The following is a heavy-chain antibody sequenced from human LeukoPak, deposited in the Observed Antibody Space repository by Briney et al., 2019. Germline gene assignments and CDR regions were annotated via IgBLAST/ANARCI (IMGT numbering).Heavy chain of an antibody. V-gene: IGHV3-21*01. Sequence: GGSLRLSCAASGFTFSSYSMNWVRQAPGKGLEWVSSISSSSSYIYYADSVKGRFTISRDNAKNSLYLQMNSLRAEDTAVYYCARDLPVATIPIGGWFDAWGQGTLVTVSS. CDR3: ARDLPVATIPIGGWFDA. D-gene: IGHD5-24*01. CDR1: GFTFSSYS. CDR2: ISSSSSYI. J-gene: IGHJ5*02.